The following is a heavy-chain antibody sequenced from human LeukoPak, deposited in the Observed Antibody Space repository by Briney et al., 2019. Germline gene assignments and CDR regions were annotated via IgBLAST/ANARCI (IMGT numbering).Heavy chain of an antibody. Sequence: PGGSLRLSCAASGFTFSDYYMSWIRQAPGKGLEWVSYISSSGSTIYYADSVKGRFTISRDSAKNSLYLQMNSLIAEDTAVYYCASHPYYGSGEGYYFDYWGQGTLVTVSS. CDR1: GFTFSDYY. D-gene: IGHD3-10*01. CDR3: ASHPYYGSGEGYYFDY. J-gene: IGHJ4*02. V-gene: IGHV3-11*01. CDR2: ISSSGSTI.